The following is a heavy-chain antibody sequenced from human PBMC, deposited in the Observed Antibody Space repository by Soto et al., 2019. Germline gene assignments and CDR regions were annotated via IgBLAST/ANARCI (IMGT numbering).Heavy chain of an antibody. CDR3: ARRITDGNFES. V-gene: IGHV1-8*01. J-gene: IGHJ4*02. CDR1: GYSFSCYS. CDR2: MNPKSGHT. D-gene: IGHD3-16*01. Sequence: ASVXVSFKASGYSFSCYSINLLRQAPGQGLEWMGWMNPKSGHTDHAQKIQGRVTLTRDNSINTVYMELSSLTSGDTAVYFCARRITDGNFESWGQGTQVTVSS.